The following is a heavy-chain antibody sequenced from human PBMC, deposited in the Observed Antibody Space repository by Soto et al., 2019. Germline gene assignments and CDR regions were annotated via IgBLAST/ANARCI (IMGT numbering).Heavy chain of an antibody. D-gene: IGHD2-2*01. CDR1: GFTFSSCG. V-gene: IGHV3-30-3*01. J-gene: IGHJ4*02. CDR2: ISYDGSNK. CDR3: GRCTSTSRTLGSED. Sequence: RLSCAASGFTFSSCGMNWVRQAPGKGLEWVALISYDGSNKYYADSVKGRFTISRDGSKNALFLQMDSLGAADTAVYYCGRCTSTSRTLGSEDWGQGTLVTVSS.